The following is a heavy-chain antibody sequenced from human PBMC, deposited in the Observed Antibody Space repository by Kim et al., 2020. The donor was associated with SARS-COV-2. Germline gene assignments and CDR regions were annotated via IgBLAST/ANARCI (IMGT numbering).Heavy chain of an antibody. D-gene: IGHD6-19*01. CDR2: DDK. J-gene: IGHJ4*02. V-gene: IGHV2-5*01. Sequence: DDKRSSPSLKSRLTITKDTSKNQVVLTMTNMDPVDTATYYCAHMAGYFDYWGQGTLVTVSS. CDR3: AHMAGYFDY.